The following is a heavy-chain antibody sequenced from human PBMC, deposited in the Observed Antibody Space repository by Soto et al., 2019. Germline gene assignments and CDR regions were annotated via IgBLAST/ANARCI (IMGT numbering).Heavy chain of an antibody. V-gene: IGHV3-21*01. Sequence: GSLRLSCAASGFTFSRYSMNWVRQAPGKGLEWVSSISSTSTYIYYGDSAKGRFTISRDNAKNSLYLQMGSLRAEDTAVYYCAREAQDGDPNYLDYWGQGTLVTVSS. CDR1: GFTFSRYS. J-gene: IGHJ4*02. CDR3: AREAQDGDPNYLDY. D-gene: IGHD4-17*01. CDR2: ISSTSTYI.